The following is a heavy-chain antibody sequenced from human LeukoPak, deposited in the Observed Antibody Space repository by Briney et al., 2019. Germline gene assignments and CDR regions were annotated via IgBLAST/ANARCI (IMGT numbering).Heavy chain of an antibody. V-gene: IGHV4-31*03. Sequence: SETLSLTCTVSGGSISSGGYYWSWIRRHPGKGLEWIGYIYYSGSTYYNPSLKSRVTISVDTSKNQFSLKLSSVTAADTAVYYCARDLGFSWGAGWFDPWGQGTLVTVSS. CDR1: GGSISSGGYY. CDR3: ARDLGFSWGAGWFDP. CDR2: IYYSGST. J-gene: IGHJ5*02. D-gene: IGHD3-16*01.